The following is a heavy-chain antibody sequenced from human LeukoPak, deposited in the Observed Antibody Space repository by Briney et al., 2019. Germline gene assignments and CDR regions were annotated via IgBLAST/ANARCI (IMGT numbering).Heavy chain of an antibody. V-gene: IGHV4-59*01. CDR3: ARGYSSGWWPTSYFDY. CDR2: IYYSGST. Sequence: SETLSLTCTVSGGSISSYYWSWIRQPPGKGLEWIGYIYYSGSTNYNPSLKSRVTISVDTSKNQFSLKLSSVTAADTAVYYCARGYSSGWWPTSYFDYWGQGTLVTVSS. D-gene: IGHD6-19*01. CDR1: GGSISSYY. J-gene: IGHJ4*02.